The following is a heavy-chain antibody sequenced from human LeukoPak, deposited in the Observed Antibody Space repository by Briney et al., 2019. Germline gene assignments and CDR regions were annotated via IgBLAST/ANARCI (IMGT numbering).Heavy chain of an antibody. CDR2: IWYDGSNK. V-gene: IGHV3-33*01. Sequence: GGSLRLSCAASGFTFSSYGMHWVRQAPGKGLEWVAVIWYDGSNKYYADSVKGRFTISRDNSKNTLYLQMNSLRAEDTAVYYCAREIGLDYFDYWGQGTLVTVSS. D-gene: IGHD3-16*01. J-gene: IGHJ4*02. CDR3: AREIGLDYFDY. CDR1: GFTFSSYG.